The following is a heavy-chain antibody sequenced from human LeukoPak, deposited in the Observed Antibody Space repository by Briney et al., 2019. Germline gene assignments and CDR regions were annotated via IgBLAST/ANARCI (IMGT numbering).Heavy chain of an antibody. J-gene: IGHJ4*02. V-gene: IGHV3-23*01. D-gene: IGHD5-18*01. CDR3: AKDQGYSYYYLDY. CDR2: INGNGAST. CDR1: GFTFNNHA. Sequence: GGSLRLSRAGSGFTFNNHAMSWVRQAPGKGLEWVSGINGNGASTYYSDSVKGRFTISRDNSKNTLYLQMSSPRAEDTAIYYCAKDQGYSYYYLDYWGQGTLVTVSS.